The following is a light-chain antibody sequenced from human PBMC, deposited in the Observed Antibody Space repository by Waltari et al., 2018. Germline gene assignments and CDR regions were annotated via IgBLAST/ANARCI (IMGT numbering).Light chain of an antibody. CDR1: TGPVHCDSH. J-gene: IGLJ2*01. Sequence: QAVVTQEPSVTVFPGGTVTLTCGRSTGPVHCDSHPYRFQQKPGQAPRTLIYDTGNRQSWTPARFSGSLLGGKAALTLSGAQPEDEAEYYCLLSYSATVVFGEGTKLTVL. CDR2: DTG. CDR3: LLSYSATVV. V-gene: IGLV7-46*01.